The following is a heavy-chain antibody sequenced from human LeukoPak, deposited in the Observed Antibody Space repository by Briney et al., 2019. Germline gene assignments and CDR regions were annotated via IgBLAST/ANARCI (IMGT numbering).Heavy chain of an antibody. Sequence: GGSLRLSCAASGFTFSSYAMNWVRQAPGKGLECISAISGSGDSTYYADSVKGRFTISRDNSKNTLYLQINSLRTEDTAVYYCARNVSGQYFDIWGRGTLVTVSS. CDR2: ISGSGDST. CDR3: ARNVSGQYFDI. V-gene: IGHV3-23*01. D-gene: IGHD2/OR15-2a*01. CDR1: GFTFSSYA. J-gene: IGHJ2*01.